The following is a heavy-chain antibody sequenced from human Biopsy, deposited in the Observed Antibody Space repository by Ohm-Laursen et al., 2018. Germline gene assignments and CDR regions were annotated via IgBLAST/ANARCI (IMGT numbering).Heavy chain of an antibody. Sequence: GTLSLTCTVYGDATSSYYGYWFRQPPGKGLQWIGYVYYTGSTDYNPSLQSRVTISVDTSKNHFSLRLRSVTPADTAIYYCARDRGYYSDRTVPGYFDLWGRGTLVTVSS. J-gene: IGHJ2*01. CDR3: ARDRGYYSDRTVPGYFDL. CDR2: VYYTGST. V-gene: IGHV4-59*01. CDR1: GDATSSYY. D-gene: IGHD3-22*01.